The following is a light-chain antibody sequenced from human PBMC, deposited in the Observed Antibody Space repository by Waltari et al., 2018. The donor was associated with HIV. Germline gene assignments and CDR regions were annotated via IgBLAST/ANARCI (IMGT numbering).Light chain of an antibody. CDR3: GAWDSSLSARGVV. V-gene: IGLV1-51*02. Sequence: VLTQPPSVSAAPGQKVSISCSGGNSNVGRNYVSWYLQLPGTAPKLIIYEDHKRPSGIPDRFSASKSGTSATLDIAGLQTGDEADYYCGAWDSSLSARGVVFGGGTKLTVL. CDR2: EDH. CDR1: NSNVGRNY. J-gene: IGLJ2*01.